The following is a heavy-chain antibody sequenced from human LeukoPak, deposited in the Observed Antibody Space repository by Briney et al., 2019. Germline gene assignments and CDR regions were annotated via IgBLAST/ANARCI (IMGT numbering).Heavy chain of an antibody. CDR1: GGSISSGGYY. V-gene: IGHV4-31*03. Sequence: SETLSLTCTVSGGSISSGGYYWSWIRQHPGKGLEWIGYIYYSGSTYYNPSLKSRVTISVDTSKNQFSLNLSSVTAADPAVYSCARVRFYYGPGIHDFDYWGQGTLVTVSS. D-gene: IGHD3-10*01. J-gene: IGHJ4*02. CDR3: ARVRFYYGPGIHDFDY. CDR2: IYYSGST.